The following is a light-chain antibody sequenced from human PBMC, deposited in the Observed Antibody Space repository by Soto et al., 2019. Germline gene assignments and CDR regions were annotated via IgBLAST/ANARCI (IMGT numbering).Light chain of an antibody. CDR3: GSYTTSNTVV. Sequence: ALTQPASVSGSPGQSITIACTGTNNDVGAYNYVSWYQQHPGKVPKLIIHDVSSRPAGVSNRFSGSKSGNTASLTISGLQTEDEADYYCGSYTTSNTVVFGGGTKLTVL. V-gene: IGLV2-14*03. J-gene: IGLJ2*01. CDR1: NNDVGAYNY. CDR2: DVS.